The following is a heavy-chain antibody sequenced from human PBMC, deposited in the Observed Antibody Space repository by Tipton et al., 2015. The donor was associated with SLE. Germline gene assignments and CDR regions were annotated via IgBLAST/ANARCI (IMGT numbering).Heavy chain of an antibody. CDR3: ARHSFAGYDILTAYYGYFQH. Sequence: LRLSCTVSGGSISSFHWSWIRQPPGKGLEWIGYIYYSGNTNCNPSLKSRVTISVDTSNNQFSLKLNSVTAADTAVYYCARHSFAGYDILTAYYGYFQHWGQGTLVTVSS. J-gene: IGHJ1*01. CDR1: GGSISSFH. D-gene: IGHD3-9*01. CDR2: IYYSGNT. V-gene: IGHV4-59*08.